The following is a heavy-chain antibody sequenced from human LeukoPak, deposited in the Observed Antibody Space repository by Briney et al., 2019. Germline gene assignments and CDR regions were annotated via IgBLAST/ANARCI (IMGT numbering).Heavy chain of an antibody. D-gene: IGHD2-15*01. Sequence: SETPSLTCSVSGGSIGTNYWSWIRQPPGKGLEWIGSIYYGGSTYYNPSLKSRVTISVDTSKNQFSLKLSSVTAADTAMYYCARKYCSGGDCYSNYWGQGTLVTVSS. V-gene: IGHV4-59*05. CDR2: IYYGGST. J-gene: IGHJ4*02. CDR3: ARKYCSGGDCYSNY. CDR1: GGSIGTNY.